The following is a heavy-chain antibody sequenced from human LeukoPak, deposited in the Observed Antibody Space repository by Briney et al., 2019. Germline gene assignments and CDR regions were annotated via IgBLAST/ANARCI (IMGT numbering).Heavy chain of an antibody. Sequence: GGSLRLSCAASGFTFSSYSMNWVRQAPGKGLEWVSSISSSSSYIYYADSVKGRFTISRDNAKNSLYLQMNSLRAEDTAVYYCARSAMVRGVIHDPWGQGTLVTVSS. J-gene: IGHJ5*02. D-gene: IGHD3-10*01. CDR1: GFTFSSYS. V-gene: IGHV3-21*04. CDR2: ISSSSSYI. CDR3: ARSAMVRGVIHDP.